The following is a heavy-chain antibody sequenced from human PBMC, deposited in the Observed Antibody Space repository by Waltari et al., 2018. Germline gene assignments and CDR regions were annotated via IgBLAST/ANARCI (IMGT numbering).Heavy chain of an antibody. V-gene: IGHV3-74*03. CDR3: IRDLAGAWGR. CDR2: ISEDGTTT. Sequence: DVQLVESGGGLVQPGGSLSLSCVDSGFFFSTYWMHWVRQVPGKGLLWVARISEDGTTTTYADSVRGRFAIYRDNARSTLYLQMNSLRVEDTAIYYCIRDLAGAWGRWGQGTLVTVSS. CDR1: GFFFSTYW. J-gene: IGHJ1*01. D-gene: IGHD1-26*01.